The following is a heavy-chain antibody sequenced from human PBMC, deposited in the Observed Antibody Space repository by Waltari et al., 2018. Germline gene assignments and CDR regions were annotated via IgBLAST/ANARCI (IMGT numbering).Heavy chain of an antibody. J-gene: IGHJ4*02. CDR3: AVPGIAAAGHFDY. D-gene: IGHD6-13*01. CDR2: IYYSGST. Sequence: KESGPTLVKPTQTLTLTCTFSGFSLSTSGVGVGWIRQPPGKALEWIGYIYYSGSTYYNPSLKSRVTISVDTSKNQFSLKLSSVTAADTAVYYCAVPGIAAAGHFDYWGQGTLVTVSS. V-gene: IGHV4-28*02. CDR1: GFSLSTSGVG.